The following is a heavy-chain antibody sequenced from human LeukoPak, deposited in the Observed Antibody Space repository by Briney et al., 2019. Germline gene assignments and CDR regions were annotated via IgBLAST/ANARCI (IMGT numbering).Heavy chain of an antibody. Sequence: SVKVSCKASGGTFSSYAISWVRQAPGQGLEWMGRIIPIFGTANYAQKFQGRVTITTDESTSTAYMELSRLRSDDTAVYYCASFYCSGGSCYSQGIDYWGQGTLVTVSS. J-gene: IGHJ4*02. CDR1: GGTFSSYA. D-gene: IGHD2-15*01. CDR3: ASFYCSGGSCYSQGIDY. CDR2: IIPIFGTA. V-gene: IGHV1-69*05.